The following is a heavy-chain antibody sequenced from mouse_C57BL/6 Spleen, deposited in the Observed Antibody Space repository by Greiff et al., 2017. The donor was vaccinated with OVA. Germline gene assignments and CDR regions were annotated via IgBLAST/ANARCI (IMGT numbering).Heavy chain of an antibody. D-gene: IGHD1-1*01. V-gene: IGHV1-22*01. Sequence: EVKLQQSGPELVKPGASVKMSCKASGYTFTDYNMHWVKQSHGKSLEWIGYINPNNGGTSYNQKFKGKATLTVNKSSSTAYMELRSLTSEDSAVYYCASLTTVVGYFDYWGQGTTLTVSS. CDR3: ASLTTVVGYFDY. CDR2: INPNNGGT. CDR1: GYTFTDYN. J-gene: IGHJ2*01.